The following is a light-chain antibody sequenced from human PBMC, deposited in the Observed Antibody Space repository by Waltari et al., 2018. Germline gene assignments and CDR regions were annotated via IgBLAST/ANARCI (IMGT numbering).Light chain of an antibody. Sequence: DIVMTQSPDSLPVSLGDTVTISCKSSLSVFYRSNNKNFLAWYQLKPGQPLKLLIYWASTRESEFPDRFSGSGSGTNFTLTISSLQAEDVAMYYCQQYYGTFPTFGQGTKLEI. CDR3: QQYYGTFPT. J-gene: IGKJ1*01. CDR1: LSVFYRSNNKNF. V-gene: IGKV4-1*01. CDR2: WAS.